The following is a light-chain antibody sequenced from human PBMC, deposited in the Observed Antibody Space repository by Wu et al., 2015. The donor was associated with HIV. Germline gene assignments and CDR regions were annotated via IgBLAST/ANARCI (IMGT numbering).Light chain of an antibody. J-gene: IGKJ4*01. CDR3: QQYGSSPNT. V-gene: IGKV3-20*01. Sequence: EVVLTQSPGTLSLSPGERATLSCRASQSISSSYLAWYQQKAGQAPRLLIYGASSRASGIPDRFNCSGSGTDFTLTISRLEPEDFAMYYCQQYGSSPNTFGGGTKVEIK. CDR2: GAS. CDR1: QSISSSY.